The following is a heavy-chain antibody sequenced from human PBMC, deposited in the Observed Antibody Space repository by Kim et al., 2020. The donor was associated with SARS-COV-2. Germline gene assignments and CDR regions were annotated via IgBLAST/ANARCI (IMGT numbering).Heavy chain of an antibody. D-gene: IGHD3-9*01. CDR1: GYSFTNYR. CDR3: ARHGRDFDWLEGTGMDV. J-gene: IGHJ6*02. Sequence: GESLKISCKGSGYSFTNYRMSWVRQMPGKGLEWMGRIDPSDSYLDYSPSFEGHVTISADKSSSTAYLQWSSLKASDTAMYYCARHGRDFDWLEGTGMDVWGQGTAVTVSS. V-gene: IGHV5-10-1*01. CDR2: IDPSDSYL.